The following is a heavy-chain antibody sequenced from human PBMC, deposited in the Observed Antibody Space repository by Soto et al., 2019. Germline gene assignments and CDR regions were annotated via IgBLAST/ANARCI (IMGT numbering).Heavy chain of an antibody. CDR3: ARARIQLWLRAPDAFDV. D-gene: IGHD5-18*01. V-gene: IGHV4-30-4*01. J-gene: IGHJ3*01. Sequence: SETLSLTCTVSGGSISSGDYYWSWIRQAPGKGLEWIGYMYYSGSTYYNPSLKSRVTISVDTSKNQFSLKLSSVTAADTAVYYCARARIQLWLRAPDAFDVWGQGTMVTVSS. CDR1: GGSISSGDYY. CDR2: MYYSGST.